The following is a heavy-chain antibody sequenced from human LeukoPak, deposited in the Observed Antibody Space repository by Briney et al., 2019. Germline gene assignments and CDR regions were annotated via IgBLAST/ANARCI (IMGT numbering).Heavy chain of an antibody. Sequence: PGGSLRLSCAASGFTFSSYGMHWVRQAPGKGLKWVAVIWYDGSNKYYADSVKGRFTISRDNSKNTLYLQMNSLRAEDTAVYYCARDKTVVTPSWFDPWGQGTLVTVSS. CDR1: GFTFSSYG. D-gene: IGHD4-23*01. CDR3: ARDKTVVTPSWFDP. CDR2: IWYDGSNK. V-gene: IGHV3-33*01. J-gene: IGHJ5*02.